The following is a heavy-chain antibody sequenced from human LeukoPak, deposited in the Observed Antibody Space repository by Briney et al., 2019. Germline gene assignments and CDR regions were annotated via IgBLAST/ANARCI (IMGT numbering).Heavy chain of an antibody. D-gene: IGHD1-26*01. CDR3: ARRRNVGYFDY. J-gene: IGHJ4*02. CDR2: IYYSGST. Sequence: SETLSLTCTVSGGSISSSSYYWGWIRQPPGKGLEWIGSIYYSGSTNYNPSLKSRVTISVDTSKNQFSLKLSSVTAADTAVYYCARRRNVGYFDYWGQGTLVTVSS. CDR1: GGSISSSSYY. V-gene: IGHV4-39*01.